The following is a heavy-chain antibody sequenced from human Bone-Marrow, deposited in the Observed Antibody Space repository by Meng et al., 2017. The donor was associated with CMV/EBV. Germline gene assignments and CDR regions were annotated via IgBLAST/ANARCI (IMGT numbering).Heavy chain of an antibody. CDR2: INQSGST. D-gene: IGHD3-22*01. J-gene: IGHJ3*02. CDR1: GGSFSGYY. CDR3: SRKVYYDISGHAFDI. V-gene: IGHV4-34*01. Sequence: SETLSLTCAVYGGSFSGYYWSWIRQPPGKGLEWIGEINQSGSTNCNPTLKSRVTISIDTSKNHFSLNLTAVTAADTAVYYCSRKVYYDISGHAFDIWGQGTMVTVSS.